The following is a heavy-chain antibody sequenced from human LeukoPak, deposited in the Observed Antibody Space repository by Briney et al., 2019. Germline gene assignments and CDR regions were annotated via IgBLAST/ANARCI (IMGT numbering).Heavy chain of an antibody. Sequence: GGSLRLSCAAPGFTFSSYAMSWVRQAPGKGLEWVSAISGSGDSTDFADSVRGRFTISRDNPKNTLYLQMNSLRAEDTAVYYCAKVPPGYCSSTSCFGYYFDYWGQGTLVTVPS. CDR3: AKVPPGYCSSTSCFGYYFDY. D-gene: IGHD2-2*01. CDR1: GFTFSSYA. V-gene: IGHV3-23*01. CDR2: ISGSGDST. J-gene: IGHJ4*02.